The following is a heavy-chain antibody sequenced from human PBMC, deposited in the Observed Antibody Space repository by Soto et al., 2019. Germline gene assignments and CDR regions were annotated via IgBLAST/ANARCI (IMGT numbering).Heavy chain of an antibody. Sequence: QVQLVQSGAEVKKPGASVKVSCKASGYTFTRYYMHWVRQAPGQGLEWMGIISPSGGSTSYAQKFQGRVTMTRDTSTSTVYMELSSLRSEDTAVYHCARGLSPGGGAFDYWGQGTLVTVSS. V-gene: IGHV1-46*01. J-gene: IGHJ4*02. CDR3: ARGLSPGGGAFDY. D-gene: IGHD3-16*01. CDR1: GYTFTRYY. CDR2: ISPSGGST.